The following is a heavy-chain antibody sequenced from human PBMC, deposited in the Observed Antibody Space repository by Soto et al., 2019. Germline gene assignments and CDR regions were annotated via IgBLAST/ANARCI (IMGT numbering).Heavy chain of an antibody. CDR2: IRSDGGLT. CDR1: GSTFRNRW. V-gene: IGHV3-74*01. J-gene: IGHJ4*02. Sequence: GGSLRLSCAASGSTFRNRWMHWVRQAPGKELVWVARIRSDGGLTSYADFVKGRFTISRDNAKNMLYLKMKSLRAEDTAMYYCAMSDYADSWGQGTLVTGSS. CDR3: AMSDYADS.